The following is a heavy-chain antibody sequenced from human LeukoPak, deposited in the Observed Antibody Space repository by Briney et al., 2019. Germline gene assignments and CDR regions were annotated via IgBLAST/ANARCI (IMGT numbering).Heavy chain of an antibody. D-gene: IGHD3-9*01. J-gene: IGHJ3*02. CDR1: GGSISSYY. CDR2: IYYSGST. Sequence: SETLSLTCTVSGGSISSYYWSWIRQPPGKGLEWIGYIYYSGSTNYNPSLKSRVTISVDTSKNQFSLKLSSVTAADTAVYYCARHPLRYNDAFDIWGQGTMVTVSS. CDR3: ARHPLRYNDAFDI. V-gene: IGHV4-59*08.